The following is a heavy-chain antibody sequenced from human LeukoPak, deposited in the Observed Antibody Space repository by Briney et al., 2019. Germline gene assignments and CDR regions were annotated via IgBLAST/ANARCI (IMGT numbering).Heavy chain of an antibody. Sequence: SETLSLTCTVSGGSTSSYYWSWIRQPPGKGLEWIGYIYYSGSTNYNPSLKSRVTISVDTSKNQFSLKLSSVTAADTAVYYCARSGVGATSFDYWGQGTLVTVSS. D-gene: IGHD1-26*01. V-gene: IGHV4-59*01. CDR2: IYYSGST. CDR1: GGSTSSYY. CDR3: ARSGVGATSFDY. J-gene: IGHJ4*02.